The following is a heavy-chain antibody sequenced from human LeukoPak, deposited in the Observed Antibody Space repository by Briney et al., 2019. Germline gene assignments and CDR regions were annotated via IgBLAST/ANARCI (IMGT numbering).Heavy chain of an antibody. V-gene: IGHV3-7*01. CDR2: TKPDGSAE. Sequence: GGSLRLSCAASGFSFRNYWMGWVRQAPGKGLEWVANTKPDGSAEYYADSVRGRFSTSRDNANNLLCLQMNSLRAEDTAVYYCARDGGLHTNFDYWGQGTLVTVSS. J-gene: IGHJ4*02. CDR1: GFSFRNYW. D-gene: IGHD2-15*01. CDR3: ARDGGLHTNFDY.